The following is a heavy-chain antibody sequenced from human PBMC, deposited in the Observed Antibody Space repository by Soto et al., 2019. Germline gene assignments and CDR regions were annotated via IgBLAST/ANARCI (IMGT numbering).Heavy chain of an antibody. D-gene: IGHD6-13*01. CDR3: AIRTDKLALISEFDGDCFFEV. CDR2: INPDSGGT. J-gene: IGHJ2*01. CDR1: GYTFTDYY. V-gene: IGHV1-2*02. Sequence: ASVKVSRQASGYTFTDYYIHWVRQAPGQGLEWVGWINPDSGGTNLARRFQGRVTMTSDTSINTAYMELRSLSSDDTAVYYGAIRTDKLALISEFDGDCFFEVWGRGTLVTVSS.